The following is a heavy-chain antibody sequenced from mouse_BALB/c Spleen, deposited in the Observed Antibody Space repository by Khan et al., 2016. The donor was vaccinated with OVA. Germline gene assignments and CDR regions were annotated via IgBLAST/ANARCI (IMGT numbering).Heavy chain of an antibody. CDR1: GFNIKDNY. V-gene: IGHV14-3*02. CDR3: AGWPRHY. J-gene: IGHJ2*01. CDR2: IDPANGNT. Sequence: VQLQQPGAELVKPGASVKLSCTASGFNIKDNYMHWVKQRPEQGLEWIGRIDPANGNTEYDPKFQGKATITADTSSNTAYLQHSSLTSEAPAAYYCAGWPRHYWGQGTTLTVSS.